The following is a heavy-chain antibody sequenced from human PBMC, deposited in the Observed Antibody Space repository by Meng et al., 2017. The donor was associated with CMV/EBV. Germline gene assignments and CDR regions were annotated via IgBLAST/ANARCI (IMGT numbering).Heavy chain of an antibody. D-gene: IGHD3-3*01. Sequence: SVKVSCKASGGTFSSYAISWVRQAPGQGLEWMGGTIPILGIANYAQKFQGRVTITADKSTSTAYMELSSLRSEDTAVYYCATKEGEFWSGYYPDYYGMDVWGQGTTVTVSS. J-gene: IGHJ6*02. CDR2: TIPILGIA. V-gene: IGHV1-69*10. CDR1: GGTFSSYA. CDR3: ATKEGEFWSGYYPDYYGMDV.